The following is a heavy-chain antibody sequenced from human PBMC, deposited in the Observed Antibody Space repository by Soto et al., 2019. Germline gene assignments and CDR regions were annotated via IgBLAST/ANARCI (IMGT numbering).Heavy chain of an antibody. J-gene: IGHJ3*02. V-gene: IGHV4-59*08. CDR1: GGSISSYY. Sequence: SETLSLTCTVSGGSISSYYWSWIRQPPGKGLEWIGYIYYSGSTNYNPSLKSRVTISVDTSKNQFSLKLSSVTAADTAVYYCARLDATWGSDAFDIWGQGTMVTVSS. CDR3: ARLDATWGSDAFDI. CDR2: IYYSGST. D-gene: IGHD7-27*01.